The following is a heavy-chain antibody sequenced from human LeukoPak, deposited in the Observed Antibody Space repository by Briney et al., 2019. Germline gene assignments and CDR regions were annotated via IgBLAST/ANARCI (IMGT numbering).Heavy chain of an antibody. CDR1: GNYW. D-gene: IGHD1-26*01. CDR2: INGDGSWT. Sequence: PGGSLRLSCAASGNYWMHWVRQAPGKGLVWVSHINGDGSWTTYADSVKGRFTISKDNAKNTLYLQMNSLRAEDTAVYYCAKSGSGSYYHDYWGQGTLVTVSS. CDR3: AKSGSGSYYHDY. J-gene: IGHJ4*02. V-gene: IGHV3-74*01.